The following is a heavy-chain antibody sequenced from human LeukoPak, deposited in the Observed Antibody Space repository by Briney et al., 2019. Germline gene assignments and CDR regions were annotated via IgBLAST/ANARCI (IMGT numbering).Heavy chain of an antibody. D-gene: IGHD3-22*01. CDR1: GGSISSYY. Sequence: PSETLSLTCTVSGGSISSYYWSWIRQPPGKGLEWIGYIYYSGSTNYNPSLKSRVTISVDTSKNQFSLKLSSVTAADTAVYYCAISEYYYDSSGPTPVDYWGQGTLVTVSS. J-gene: IGHJ4*02. V-gene: IGHV4-59*01. CDR2: IYYSGST. CDR3: AISEYYYDSSGPTPVDY.